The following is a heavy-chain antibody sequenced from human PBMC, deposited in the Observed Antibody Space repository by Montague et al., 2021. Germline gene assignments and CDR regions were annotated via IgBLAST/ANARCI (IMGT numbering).Heavy chain of an antibody. J-gene: IGHJ4*02. CDR1: GGSLSEYY. CDR2: VRHTGST. Sequence: SETLSLTYGVYGGSLSEYYWTWIRQSPEKGLAWIGEVRHTGSTNYNPSLKSRVTMSVDKSKNQFSLKLRSVTAADTAVYYCASDRGPFDYWGQGTVVTVSS. V-gene: IGHV4-34*01. CDR3: ASDRGPFDY. D-gene: IGHD3-10*01.